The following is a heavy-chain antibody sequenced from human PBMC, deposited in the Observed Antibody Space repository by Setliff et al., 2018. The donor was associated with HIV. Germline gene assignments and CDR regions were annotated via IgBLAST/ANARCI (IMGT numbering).Heavy chain of an antibody. V-gene: IGHV4-39*01. CDR3: ATQRSCGRAFESVAGSLDP. CDR2: MYYSGSI. D-gene: IGHD6-19*01. J-gene: IGHJ5*02. Sequence: SETLSLTCTVSGGSITSRSYYWGWIRQPPGKGLEWIGTMYYSGSIYYNPSLKSRVTISVDTYKNELSLRLRSVTAADTAVYYCATQRSCGRAFESVAGSLDPWGKGTLVTVSS. CDR1: GGSITSRSYY.